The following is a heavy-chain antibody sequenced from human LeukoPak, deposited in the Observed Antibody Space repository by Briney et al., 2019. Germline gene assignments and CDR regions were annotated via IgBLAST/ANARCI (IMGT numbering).Heavy chain of an antibody. CDR1: GFTFSSYA. V-gene: IGHV3-23*01. D-gene: IGHD4-17*01. CDR3: AKVGPMTSVTRVFRSRTYSYYYMDV. CDR2: ISGSGGST. Sequence: GGSLRLSCAASGFTFSSYAMSWVRQAPGKGLEWVSAISGSGGSTYYADSVKGRFTISRDNSKNTLYLQMNSLRAEDTAVYYCAKVGPMTSVTRVFRSRTYSYYYMDVWGKGTTVTVSS. J-gene: IGHJ6*03.